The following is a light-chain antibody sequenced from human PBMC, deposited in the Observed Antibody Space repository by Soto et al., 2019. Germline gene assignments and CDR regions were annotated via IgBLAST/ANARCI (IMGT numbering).Light chain of an antibody. Sequence: QPVLTQSPPASASLGASVKLTCTLSSGHSSYAIAWHQQQPEKGPRFLMKLNSDGSHNKGDGIPDRFSVSSSGAERFLTISSLQYEDEADYYCQTWGTGFLVFGGGTKLTVL. J-gene: IGLJ2*01. CDR2: LNSDGSH. CDR3: QTWGTGFLV. CDR1: SGHSSYA. V-gene: IGLV4-69*01.